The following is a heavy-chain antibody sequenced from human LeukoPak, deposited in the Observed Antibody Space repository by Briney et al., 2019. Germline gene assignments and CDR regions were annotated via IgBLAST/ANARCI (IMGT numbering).Heavy chain of an antibody. CDR3: ARGLAVVVPAAIHWFDP. CDR1: GYTFTSYD. J-gene: IGHJ5*02. D-gene: IGHD2-2*01. V-gene: IGHV1-8*03. Sequence: ASVKVSCKASGYTFTSYDINWVQQATGQGLEWMGWMNPNSGNTGYAQKFQGRVTITRNTSISTAYMELSSLRSEDTAVYYCARGLAVVVPAAIHWFDPWGQGTLVTVSS. CDR2: MNPNSGNT.